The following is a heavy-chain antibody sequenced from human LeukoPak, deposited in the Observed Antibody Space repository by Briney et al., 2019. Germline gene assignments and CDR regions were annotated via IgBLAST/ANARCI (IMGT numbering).Heavy chain of an antibody. CDR2: ISSTGNTK. D-gene: IGHD5-24*01. V-gene: IGHV3-48*03. J-gene: IGHJ3*02. CDR1: GFTFSSYE. CDR3: VRDWGDGSNYRYDAFDI. Sequence: PGGSLRLSCAASGFTFSSYEMNWVRQAPGKGLEWVSFISSTGNTKHYADSVKGRFTISRDTAKNSLFLQMNSLRAEDTAVYYCVRDWGDGSNYRYDAFDIWGQGTMVTVSS.